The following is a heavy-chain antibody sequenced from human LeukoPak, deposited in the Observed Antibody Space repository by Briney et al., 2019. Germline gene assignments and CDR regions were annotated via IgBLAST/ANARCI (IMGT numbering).Heavy chain of an antibody. V-gene: IGHV3-48*04. D-gene: IGHD3-9*01. CDR3: TLVGSYDTLTGFRFPPYFYGMDV. CDR1: GFTFSSYS. J-gene: IGHJ6*02. Sequence: GGSLRLSCAASGFTFSSYSMNWVRQAPGKGLEWVSYISSSSSTIYYADSVKGRFTISRDNAKNSLYLQMNSLRAEDTAVYFCTLVGSYDTLTGFRFPPYFYGMDVWGQGTTVTVSS. CDR2: ISSSSSTI.